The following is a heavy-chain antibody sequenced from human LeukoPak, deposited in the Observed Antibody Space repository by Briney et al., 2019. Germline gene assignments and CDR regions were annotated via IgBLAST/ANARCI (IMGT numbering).Heavy chain of an antibody. CDR1: GYTLTELS. CDR3: ATPLHTVTEAFDI. CDR2: FDPEDGET. D-gene: IGHD4-17*01. V-gene: IGHV1-24*01. J-gene: IGHJ3*02. Sequence: ASVKVSCKVSGYTLTELSMHWVRQAPGKGLEWMGGFDPEDGETIYAQKFQGRVTMTEDTSTDTAYMELSSLRSEDTAVYYCATPLHTVTEAFDIWGQGTMATVSS.